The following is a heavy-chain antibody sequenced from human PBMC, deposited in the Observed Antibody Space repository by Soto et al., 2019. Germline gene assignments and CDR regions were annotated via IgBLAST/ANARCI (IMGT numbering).Heavy chain of an antibody. Sequence: GGTLRLSCAASGFTFSSYGMHWVRQAPGKGLEWVAVIWYDGSNKYYADSVKGRFTISRDNSTNTLYLQMNSLRAADTPVYYCARGGIPATYYFDYWGQETLVTVSS. CDR3: ARGGIPATYYFDY. J-gene: IGHJ4*02. V-gene: IGHV3-33*01. CDR1: GFTFSSYG. CDR2: IWYDGSNK.